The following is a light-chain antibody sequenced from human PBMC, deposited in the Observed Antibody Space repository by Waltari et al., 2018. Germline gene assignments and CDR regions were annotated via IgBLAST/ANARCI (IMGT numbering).Light chain of an antibody. J-gene: IGLJ2*01. CDR1: SRDIGAYNY. CDR3: SSYTSSSTLV. V-gene: IGLV2-14*03. CDR2: DVN. Sequence: QSALTQPASVSGSPGQSITISCTGTSRDIGAYNYVCWYRQYPGKAPKLIISDVNTRPSGIANRFSGSKSDNTASLTISGLQAEDEADYYCSSYTSSSTLVFGGGTRLTVL.